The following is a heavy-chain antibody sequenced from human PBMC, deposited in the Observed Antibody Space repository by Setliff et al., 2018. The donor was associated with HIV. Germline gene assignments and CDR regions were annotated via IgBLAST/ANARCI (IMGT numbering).Heavy chain of an antibody. Sequence: KPSETLSLTCSVSGGSFSGDSYYWGWIRQFPGKGLEWIGSIYYSGSTYYHPSLKSRVTISVDTSKNQFSLKLSSVTAADTAVYYCARGPSGRAPAPARAPHYYGLDLWGPGTTVTVSS. V-gene: IGHV4-39*07. CDR3: ARGPSGRAPAPARAPHYYGLDL. J-gene: IGHJ6*01. D-gene: IGHD2-2*01. CDR1: GGSFSGDSYY. CDR2: IYYSGST.